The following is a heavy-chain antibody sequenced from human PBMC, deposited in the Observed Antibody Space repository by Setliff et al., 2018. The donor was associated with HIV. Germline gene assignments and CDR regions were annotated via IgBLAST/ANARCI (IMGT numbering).Heavy chain of an antibody. CDR1: GYTFTGYF. V-gene: IGHV1-2*06. J-gene: IGHJ3*02. D-gene: IGHD2-8*01. CDR3: ATKVYCTNGVCLDAFDT. Sequence: ASVKVSCKASGYTFTGYFIHWVRQAPGQGLEWMGRIIPNSAGTNYAQKFQGRVTMTRDTSISTAYMELSRLRSDDTAVYYCATKVYCTNGVCLDAFDTWGQGTMVTVSS. CDR2: IIPNSAGT.